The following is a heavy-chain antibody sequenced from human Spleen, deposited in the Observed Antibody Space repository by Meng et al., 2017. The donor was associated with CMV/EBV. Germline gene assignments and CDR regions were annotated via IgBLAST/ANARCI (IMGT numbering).Heavy chain of an antibody. Sequence: GGSLRLSCAASGFTVSSNYMSWVRQAPGKGLEWVSYISSSGSTIYYADSVKGRFTISRDNTKNSLYLQMNSLRAEDTAIYYCARGGIAVAEYYFDYWGQGTLVTVSS. CDR2: ISSSGSTI. J-gene: IGHJ4*02. CDR3: ARGGIAVAEYYFDY. D-gene: IGHD6-19*01. V-gene: IGHV3-11*04. CDR1: GFTVSSNY.